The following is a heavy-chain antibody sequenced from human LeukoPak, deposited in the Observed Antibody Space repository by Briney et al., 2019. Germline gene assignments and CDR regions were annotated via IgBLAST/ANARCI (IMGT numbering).Heavy chain of an antibody. D-gene: IGHD2/OR15-2a*01. CDR2: ISYSGST. V-gene: IGHV4-31*01. Sequence: ELIGYISYSGSTYYTPALNSQITISEDTSKNQFSLNLNSVTAADTAVYYCATSGDFGSLAYWGQGTLVTVSS. CDR3: ATSGDFGSLAY. J-gene: IGHJ4*02.